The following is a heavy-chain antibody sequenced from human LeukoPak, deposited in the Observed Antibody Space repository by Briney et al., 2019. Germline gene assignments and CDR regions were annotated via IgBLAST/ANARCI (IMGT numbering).Heavy chain of an antibody. CDR2: IYYSGST. CDR1: GGSISSYY. V-gene: IGHV4-59*01. J-gene: IGHJ4*02. Sequence: SETLSLTCTVSGGSISSYYWSWIRQPPGKGLEWIGYIYYSGSTNYNPSLKSRVTISVDTSKNQFSLKLSSVTAADTAVYYCARVFGSGSYQSGLDYWGQGTLVTVSS. CDR3: ARVFGSGSYQSGLDY. D-gene: IGHD3-10*01.